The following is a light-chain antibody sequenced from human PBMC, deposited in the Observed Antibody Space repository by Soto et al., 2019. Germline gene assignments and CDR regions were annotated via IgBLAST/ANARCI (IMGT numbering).Light chain of an antibody. J-gene: IGKJ4*01. V-gene: IGKV3-15*01. CDR2: GAS. Sequence: VMTQSPATLSLSAGERATLSCRASQSVSSNLAWYQQKPGQAPRLLIHGASTRAPGFPARFSGSGSGTDFNLTISSLQSEDFAVYYCQQYNNWLALTVGGGTKVDI. CDR3: QQYNNWLALT. CDR1: QSVSSN.